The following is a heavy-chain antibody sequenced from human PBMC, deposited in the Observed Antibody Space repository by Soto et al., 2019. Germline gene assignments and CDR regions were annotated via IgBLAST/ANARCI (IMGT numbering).Heavy chain of an antibody. CDR3: ARHPYGYCSSTSCYGWDYYYMDV. Sequence: SETLSLTWTVSGVSISSGDYYWRWIRPPPGKGLEWIGYIYYSGSTYYNPSLKSRVTISVDTSKNQFSLKLSSVTAADTAVYYCARHPYGYCSSTSCYGWDYYYMDVWGKGTTVTVSS. D-gene: IGHD2-2*03. J-gene: IGHJ6*03. CDR2: IYYSGST. CDR1: GVSISSGDYY. V-gene: IGHV4-30-4*01.